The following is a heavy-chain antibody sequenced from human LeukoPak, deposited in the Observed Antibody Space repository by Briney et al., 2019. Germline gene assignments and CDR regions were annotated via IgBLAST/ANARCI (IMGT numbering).Heavy chain of an antibody. CDR2: IYYSGST. V-gene: IGHV4-59*07. Sequence: SDTLSLTCPVSGGXIINYYCNWIRQPPGKGLEWIGQIYYSGSTNYNPSLKSRVTISIDTAKNQFSLQVRSVTAADTAVYYCARGSRRYYYYGVDVWGQGTTVAVSS. J-gene: IGHJ6*02. CDR1: GGXIINYY. CDR3: ARGSRRYYYYGVDV.